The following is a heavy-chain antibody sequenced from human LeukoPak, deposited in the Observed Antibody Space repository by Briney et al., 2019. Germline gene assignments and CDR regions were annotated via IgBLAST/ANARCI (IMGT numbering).Heavy chain of an antibody. D-gene: IGHD3-10*01. V-gene: IGHV3-53*01. CDR1: GFTVSSNY. Sequence: SGGSLRLSCAASGFTVSSNYMSWVRQAPGKGLEWVSVIYSGGSTYYADSVKGRFTISRDNSKNTLYLQMNSLRAEDTAVYYCARVYTLRRGYYWGQGTLVTVSS. CDR3: ARVYTLRRGYY. CDR2: IYSGGST. J-gene: IGHJ4*02.